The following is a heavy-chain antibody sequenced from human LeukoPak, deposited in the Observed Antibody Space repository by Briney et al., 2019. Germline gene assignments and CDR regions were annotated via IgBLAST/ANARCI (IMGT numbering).Heavy chain of an antibody. J-gene: IGHJ6*03. CDR3: ATGSLSITIFGVVITRYMDV. V-gene: IGHV1-24*01. CDR1: GYTLTELS. Sequence: ASVKVSCKVSGYTLTELSMHWVRQAPGKGLEWIGGFGPEDGETIYAQKFQGRVTMTEDTSTDTAYMELSSLRSEDTAVYYCATGSLSITIFGVVITRYMDVWGKGTTVTVSS. D-gene: IGHD3-3*01. CDR2: FGPEDGET.